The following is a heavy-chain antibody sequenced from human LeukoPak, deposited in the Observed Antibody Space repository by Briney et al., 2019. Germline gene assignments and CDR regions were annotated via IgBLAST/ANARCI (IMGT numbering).Heavy chain of an antibody. D-gene: IGHD3-10*01. J-gene: IGHJ4*02. CDR2: ISGSGGST. Sequence: PGGSLRLSCAASGFTFSSYAMSWVRQAPGKGLEWVSAISGSGGSTYYADSVKGRFTISRDNSKYTLYLQMNSLRAEDTAVYYCAKDRGPYYGSGSYGGINYWGQGTLVTVSS. CDR1: GFTFSSYA. CDR3: AKDRGPYYGSGSYGGINY. V-gene: IGHV3-23*01.